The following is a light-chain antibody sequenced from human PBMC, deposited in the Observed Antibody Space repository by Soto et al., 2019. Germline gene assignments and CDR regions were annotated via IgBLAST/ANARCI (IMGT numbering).Light chain of an antibody. Sequence: VLTHSGDTRSSSQGKRATLSCRASQSVSNNYLAWYQQKPGQAPRLLIYGASSRATGIPDRFSGSGSGTNFTLTISRLEPEDVAVYYCQQYGSSPRTFGQGTKVDIK. V-gene: IGKV3-20*01. CDR3: QQYGSSPRT. CDR1: QSVSNNY. CDR2: GAS. J-gene: IGKJ1*01.